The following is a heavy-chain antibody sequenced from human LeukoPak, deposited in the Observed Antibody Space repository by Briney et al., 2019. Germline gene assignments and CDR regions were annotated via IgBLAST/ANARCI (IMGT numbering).Heavy chain of an antibody. CDR2: IYYSGGT. D-gene: IGHD1-26*01. V-gene: IGHV4-59*01. Sequence: PSETLSLTCTVSGGSFSTYYWSWIRQPPGKGLEWIGYIYYSGGTNYNPSLKSRVTISVDTYKNQFSLKLSSVTDADTAVYYCARDVGRGYYFDYWGQRTLVTVSS. CDR1: GGSFSTYY. CDR3: ARDVGRGYYFDY. J-gene: IGHJ4*02.